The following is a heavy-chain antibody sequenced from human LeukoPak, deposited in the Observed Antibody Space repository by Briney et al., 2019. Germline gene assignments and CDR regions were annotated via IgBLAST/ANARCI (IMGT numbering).Heavy chain of an antibody. CDR2: NYHSGST. D-gene: IGHD3-22*01. J-gene: IGHJ4*02. Sequence: SVTLSLTCALSGYSISSGYYWGSIRHPPGKGLECIGRNYHSGSTYYNPRLKSRVPISVDTSRNQFSLKLSAVTAADTAVYYCARKWLPYYFDYWGQGTLVTVSS. V-gene: IGHV4-38-2*01. CDR3: ARKWLPYYFDY. CDR1: GYSISSGYY.